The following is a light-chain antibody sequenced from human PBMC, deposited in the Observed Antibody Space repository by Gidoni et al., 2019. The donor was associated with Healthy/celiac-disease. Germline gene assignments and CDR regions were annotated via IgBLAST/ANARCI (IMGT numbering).Light chain of an antibody. CDR3: QQRSNWPLT. CDR2: DAS. Sequence: EIVFTQSPATLSLSPGERATLSCRADQSVSSYLAWYQQKPGQAPRLLIYDASNRATGIPARFSGSGSGTDVTLTISSLEPEDFAVYYCQQRSNWPLTFGGGTKVEIK. J-gene: IGKJ4*01. V-gene: IGKV3-11*01. CDR1: QSVSSY.